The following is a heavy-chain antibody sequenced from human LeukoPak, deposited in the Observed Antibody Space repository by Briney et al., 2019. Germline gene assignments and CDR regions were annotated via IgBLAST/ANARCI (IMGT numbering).Heavy chain of an antibody. J-gene: IGHJ4*02. CDR1: EFSVGSNY. CDR2: IYSGGST. V-gene: IGHV3-66*04. CDR3: AKLVSTMIVVSGLDNFDF. Sequence: GGSLRLSCAASEFSVGSNYMTWVRQAPGKGLEWVSLIYSGGSTYYADSVKGRFTISRDNSKNTLYLQMNSLRAEDTAVYYCAKLVSTMIVVSGLDNFDFWGQGTLVTVSS. D-gene: IGHD3-22*01.